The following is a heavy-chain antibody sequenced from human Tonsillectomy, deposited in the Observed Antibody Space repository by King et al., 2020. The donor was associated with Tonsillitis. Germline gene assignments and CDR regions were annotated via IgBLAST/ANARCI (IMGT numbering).Heavy chain of an antibody. J-gene: IGHJ4*02. CDR2: ISSDGDRP. V-gene: IGHV3-30-3*01. CDR1: GFTFTNYT. Sequence: QVQLVESGGGVVQPGRSLRLSCAASGFTFTNYTMHWVRQSPDKGLEWVAVISSDGDRPYYAVSVRGRFTISRDNSENTLYLQMDSLRPEDTAIYYCARDRRAARTYIFDYWGRGTLVTVSS. D-gene: IGHD6-6*01. CDR3: ARDRRAARTYIFDY.